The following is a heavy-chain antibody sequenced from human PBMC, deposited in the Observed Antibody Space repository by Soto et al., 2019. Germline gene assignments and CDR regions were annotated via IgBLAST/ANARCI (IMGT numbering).Heavy chain of an antibody. D-gene: IGHD2-2*01. CDR1: GGTFSSYA. CDR3: SRSQGSSTSLEIYYYYYYGMDV. V-gene: IGHV1-69*01. CDR2: IIPISDTT. J-gene: IGHJ6*02. Sequence: QVQLVQSGAEVKKRGSSVKVSCKASGGTFSSYAISWVRQAPGQGLEWMGGIIPISDTTNYAQKFQGRVTITADESTRTAYMELSSLRSEDTAVYYCSRSQGSSTSLEIYYYYYYGMDVWGQGTTVTVSS.